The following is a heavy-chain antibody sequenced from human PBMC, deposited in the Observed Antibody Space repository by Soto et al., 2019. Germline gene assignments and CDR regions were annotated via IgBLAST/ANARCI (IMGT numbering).Heavy chain of an antibody. CDR1: GGSISTYY. CDR3: ARSTGYYYYMDF. J-gene: IGHJ6*03. Sequence: PSETLSLTCSVSGGSISTYYWSWIRQPPGEGLEWIGYIYYTGSTNYNPSLKSRATISVDTSKNQFSLNLTSVTAADTAVYYCARSTGYYYYMDFWGKGTTVTVSS. CDR2: IYYTGST. V-gene: IGHV4-59*01.